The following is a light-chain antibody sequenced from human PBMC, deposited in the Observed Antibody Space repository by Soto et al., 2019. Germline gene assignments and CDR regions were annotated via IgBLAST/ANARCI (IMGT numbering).Light chain of an antibody. J-gene: IGKJ4*01. V-gene: IGKV1-39*01. Sequence: DIRMSQSPSCMSASVGDRVNTTCRASQSISSYLDWYQQNPGKAPKLLIYAASSLQSGVPSRFSGSGSGTDFTLTISSLQPEDSATYYCQQSYSTPLTFRGGTKV. CDR1: QSISSY. CDR2: AAS. CDR3: QQSYSTPLT.